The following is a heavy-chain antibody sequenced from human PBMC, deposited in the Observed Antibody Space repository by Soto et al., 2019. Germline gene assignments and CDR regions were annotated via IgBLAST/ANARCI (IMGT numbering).Heavy chain of an antibody. Sequence: ASVKVSCKASGGTFISYAISWVRQAPGQGLAWMGWINPNSGGTNYAQKFQGWVTMTRDTSISTAYMELSRLTSDDTAVYYCATQRLGHASGGSPFDYWGQGTPVTVSS. CDR2: INPNSGGT. CDR3: ATQRLGHASGGSPFDY. J-gene: IGHJ4*02. CDR1: GGTFISYA. D-gene: IGHD2-15*01. V-gene: IGHV1-2*04.